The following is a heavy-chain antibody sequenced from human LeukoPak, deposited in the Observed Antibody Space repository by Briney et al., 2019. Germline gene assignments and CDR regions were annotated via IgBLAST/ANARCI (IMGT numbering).Heavy chain of an antibody. J-gene: IGHJ4*02. CDR3: TTLLH. V-gene: IGHV3-23*01. D-gene: IGHD1-14*01. CDR1: GFTFDDYA. CDR2: ISGGGGST. Sequence: GGSLRLSCAASGFTFDDYAMHWVRQAPGKGLEWVSAISGGGGSTYYADSVKGRFTISRDNSKNTLYLQMNSLKTEDTAVYYCTTLLHWGQGTLVTVSS.